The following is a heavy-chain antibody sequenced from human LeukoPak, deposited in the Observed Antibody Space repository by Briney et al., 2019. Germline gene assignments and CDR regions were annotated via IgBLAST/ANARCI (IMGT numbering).Heavy chain of an antibody. J-gene: IGHJ4*02. CDR2: IGIDSGNT. CDR1: GFLFNNYS. V-gene: IGHV3-48*01. D-gene: IGHD3-10*01. Sequence: GGSLRLSCSASGFLFNNYSMNWVRQAPGKGLEWISYIGIDSGNTHYADSVRGRFVISADRATNSVYLHMTRLRVDDTAVYYCARDFRFAFDNWGQGTLVTVSS. CDR3: ARDFRFAFDN.